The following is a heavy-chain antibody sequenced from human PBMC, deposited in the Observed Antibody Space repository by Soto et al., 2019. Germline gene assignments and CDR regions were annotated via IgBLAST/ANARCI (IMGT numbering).Heavy chain of an antibody. CDR2: ISAYNGNT. Sequence: ASVKFSCKASGYTFTSYGISWVRQAPGQGLEWMGWISAYNGNTNYAQKLQGRVTMTTDTSTSTAYMELRSLRSDDTAVYYCARRDYGDYVDGMDVWGQGTTVTVSS. D-gene: IGHD4-17*01. CDR3: ARRDYGDYVDGMDV. CDR1: GYTFTSYG. V-gene: IGHV1-18*04. J-gene: IGHJ6*02.